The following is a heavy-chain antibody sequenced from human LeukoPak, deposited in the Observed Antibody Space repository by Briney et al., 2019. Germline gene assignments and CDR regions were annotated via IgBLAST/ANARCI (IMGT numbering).Heavy chain of an antibody. CDR2: IKQDGSEK. CDR1: GFTFSSYA. D-gene: IGHD5-18*01. V-gene: IGHV3-7*01. Sequence: GGSLRLSCAASGFTFSSYAMHWVRQAPGKGLEWVANIKQDGSEKYYVDSVKGRFTISRDNAKNSLYLQMNSLRAEDTAVYYCARGYSYGLVASFNYYYYYMDVWGKGTTVTVSS. J-gene: IGHJ6*03. CDR3: ARGYSYGLVASFNYYYYYMDV.